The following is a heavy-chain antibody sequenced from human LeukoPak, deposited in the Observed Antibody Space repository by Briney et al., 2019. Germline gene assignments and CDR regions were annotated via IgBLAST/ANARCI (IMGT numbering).Heavy chain of an antibody. Sequence: SETLSLTCTVSGGSISTSTYYWGWVRQPPGKGLEWIGSFYYSGATYYNPSLKSRVTISVDTSKNQFSLKLTSVTAADTAVYYCARAVTPMYWYFDLWGRGNLVTVSS. CDR2: FYYSGAT. CDR1: GGSISTSTYY. D-gene: IGHD4-17*01. CDR3: ARAVTPMYWYFDL. V-gene: IGHV4-39*07. J-gene: IGHJ2*01.